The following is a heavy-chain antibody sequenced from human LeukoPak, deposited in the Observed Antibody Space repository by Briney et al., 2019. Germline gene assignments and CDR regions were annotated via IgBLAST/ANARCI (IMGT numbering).Heavy chain of an antibody. CDR1: GFTFSSYG. D-gene: IGHD2-15*01. J-gene: IGHJ4*02. CDR2: ISVSGGDT. V-gene: IGHV3-23*01. Sequence: GGSLRLSCAASGFTFSSYGMSWVRQAPGKGLEWVSVISVSGGDTYYADSVKGRFTISRDNAKNTVYLQMNSLRADDTALYYCAARSDCSGGRCQFDSWGQGTLVTVSS. CDR3: AARSDCSGGRCQFDS.